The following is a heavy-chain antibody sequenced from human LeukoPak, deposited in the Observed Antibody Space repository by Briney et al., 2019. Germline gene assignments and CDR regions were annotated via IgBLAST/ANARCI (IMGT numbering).Heavy chain of an antibody. CDR2: ISGSSSTI. V-gene: IGHV3-48*04. CDR3: ARDMGYYDSSGYLPYYLDY. CDR1: GFTFSSYS. D-gene: IGHD3-22*01. Sequence: GGSLRLSCAASGFTFSSYSMNWVRQAPGKGLEWVSYISGSSSTIYYADSVKGRFTISRDNAKNSLYLQMNSLRAEDTAVYYCARDMGYYDSSGYLPYYLDYWGPGTLVTVSS. J-gene: IGHJ4*02.